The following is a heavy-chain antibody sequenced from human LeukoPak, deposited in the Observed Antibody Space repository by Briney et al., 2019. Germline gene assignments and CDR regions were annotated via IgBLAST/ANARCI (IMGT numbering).Heavy chain of an antibody. CDR3: ARDIPFTDYDFWNGYYRWFDP. Sequence: GGSMRLACAVDGFTFSRYEMNWVRQAPGKGLGWVSYISSSGSTIYYADSVKGRFILSRDNDKKSPYLRINCLRAEGPAVYYRARDIPFTDYDFWNGYYRWFDPKGQGTLVTVSS. D-gene: IGHD3-3*01. CDR1: GFTFSRYE. CDR2: ISSSGSTI. J-gene: IGHJ5*02. V-gene: IGHV3-48*03.